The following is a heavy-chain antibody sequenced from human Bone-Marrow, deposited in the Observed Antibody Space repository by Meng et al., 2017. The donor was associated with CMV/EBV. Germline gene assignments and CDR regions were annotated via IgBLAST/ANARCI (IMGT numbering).Heavy chain of an antibody. CDR3: ARVPLRWGSFPLD. V-gene: IGHV1-69*12. Sequence: QGQLVRSGAEVKKPGSSVKVSCKASGGTFSSYAISWVRQAPGQGLEWMGGIIPIFGTANYAQKFQGRVTITADESTSTAYMELRSLRSDDTAVYYCARVPLRWGSFPLDWGQGTLVTVSS. CDR1: GGTFSSYA. D-gene: IGHD3-16*01. CDR2: IIPIFGTA. J-gene: IGHJ4*02.